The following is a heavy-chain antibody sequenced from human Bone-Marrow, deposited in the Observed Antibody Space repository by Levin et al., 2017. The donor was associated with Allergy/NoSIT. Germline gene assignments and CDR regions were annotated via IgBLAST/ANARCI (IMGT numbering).Heavy chain of an antibody. CDR3: AKGLSSGSPYRAFDM. J-gene: IGHJ3*02. D-gene: IGHD1-26*01. V-gene: IGHV3-23*01. CDR1: GFTFRSYT. CDR2: LRYSGDTT. Sequence: GESLKISCAASGFTFRSYTMTWVRQAPGRGLEWVSTLRYSGDTTHYADSVKGRFTISRDGYKDTLFLQMNSLRAEDTAVYYCAKGLSSGSPYRAFDMWGQGTMVTVSS.